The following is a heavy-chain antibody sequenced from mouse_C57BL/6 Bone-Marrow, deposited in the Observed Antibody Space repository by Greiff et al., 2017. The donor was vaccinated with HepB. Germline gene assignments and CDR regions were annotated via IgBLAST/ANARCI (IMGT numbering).Heavy chain of an antibody. D-gene: IGHD2-5*01. Sequence: VQLQQSGSELMKPGASVKLSCKATGYTFTGYWIEWVKQRPGHGLEWIGEILPGSGSTNYNEKFKSKATLTVDKSSSTAYMQLSSLTSEDSAVYYCARKRYYSNSGWDSWGQGTTLTVSS. CDR3: ARKRYYSNSGWDS. V-gene: IGHV1-9*01. CDR1: GYTFTGYW. CDR2: ILPGSGST. J-gene: IGHJ2*01.